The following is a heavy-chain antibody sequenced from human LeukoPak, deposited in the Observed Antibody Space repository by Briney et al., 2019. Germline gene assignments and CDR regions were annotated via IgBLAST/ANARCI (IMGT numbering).Heavy chain of an antibody. CDR3: ARARRITMIVVVITNHGDWFDP. Sequence: GSLRLSCAASGFTFSSYWMSWVRQAPGKGLEWSGEINHSGSTNYNTSLKSRVTISVDTSKNQFSLKLSSVPAADTAVYYCARARRITMIVVVITNHGDWFDPWGQGTLVTVSS. CDR2: INHSGST. V-gene: IGHV4-34*01. D-gene: IGHD3-22*01. J-gene: IGHJ5*02. CDR1: GFTFSSYW.